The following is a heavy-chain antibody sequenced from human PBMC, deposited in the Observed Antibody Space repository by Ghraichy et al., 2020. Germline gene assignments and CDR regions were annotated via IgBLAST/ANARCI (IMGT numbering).Heavy chain of an antibody. CDR3: ATDARRDGYNFDF. Sequence: ASVKVSCKVSGYTLTELSMHWVRQAPGKGLEWMGGFDPDDGEAIYAQKFQGRVTMTADTSTDTAYMELSSLRSEDTAVYYCATDARRDGYNFDFWGQGTLVTVSS. CDR1: GYTLTELS. J-gene: IGHJ4*02. CDR2: FDPDDGEA. D-gene: IGHD5-24*01. V-gene: IGHV1-24*01.